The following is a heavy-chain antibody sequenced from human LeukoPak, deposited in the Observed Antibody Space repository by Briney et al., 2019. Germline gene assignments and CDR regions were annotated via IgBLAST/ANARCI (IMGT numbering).Heavy chain of an antibody. D-gene: IGHD1-7*01. Sequence: ASVKVSCKASGYTFTSHGISWVRQAPGQGLEWMGWISAYNGNTNYAQKLQGRVTMTTDTSTSTAYMELRSLRSDDTAVYYCARRSLFITGTTEDYWGQGTLVTVSS. J-gene: IGHJ4*02. CDR2: ISAYNGNT. CDR3: ARRSLFITGTTEDY. CDR1: GYTFTSHG. V-gene: IGHV1-18*01.